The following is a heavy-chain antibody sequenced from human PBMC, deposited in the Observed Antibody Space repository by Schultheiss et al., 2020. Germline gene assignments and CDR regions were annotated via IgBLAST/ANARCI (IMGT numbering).Heavy chain of an antibody. J-gene: IGHJ5*02. Sequence: GGSLRLSCAGSGFTFSNYSMNWVRQAPGKGLEWVSYISSSSTNIYYADSVKDRFIISRDNAKNSLYLQMNSLRVEDTAVYYCARGDCSGGSCPFDPWGQGTLVTVSS. CDR1: GFTFSNYS. V-gene: IGHV3-48*04. D-gene: IGHD2-15*01. CDR2: ISSSSTNI. CDR3: ARGDCSGGSCPFDP.